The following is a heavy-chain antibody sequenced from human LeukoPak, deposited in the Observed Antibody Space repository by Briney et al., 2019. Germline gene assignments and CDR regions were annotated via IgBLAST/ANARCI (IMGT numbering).Heavy chain of an antibody. CDR2: TYYRSKWYN. CDR3: ARDPVVRDSSSALFDY. D-gene: IGHD6-19*01. Sequence: SQTLSLTCAISGDSVSSNSAAWNWIRQSPSRVLEWLGRTYYRSKWYNDYAVSVKSRITINPDTSKNQFSLQLNSVTPEDTAVYYCARDPVVRDSSSALFDYWGQGTLVTVSS. CDR1: GDSVSSNSAA. J-gene: IGHJ4*02. V-gene: IGHV6-1*01.